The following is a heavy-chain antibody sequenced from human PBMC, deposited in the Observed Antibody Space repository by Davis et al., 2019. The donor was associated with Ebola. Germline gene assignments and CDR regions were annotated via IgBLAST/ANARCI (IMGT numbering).Heavy chain of an antibody. CDR3: ARPLRTGRNRYSYYYAMDV. D-gene: IGHD1-14*01. CDR2: ISSSGSTI. V-gene: IGHV3-11*04. J-gene: IGHJ6*02. CDR1: GFTFSDYY. Sequence: GGSLRLSCAASGFTFSDYYMSWIRQAPGKGLEWVSYISSSGSTIYYADSVKGRFTISRDNAKNSLYLQMNSLRAEDTAVYYCARPLRTGRNRYSYYYAMDVWGQGTTVIVS.